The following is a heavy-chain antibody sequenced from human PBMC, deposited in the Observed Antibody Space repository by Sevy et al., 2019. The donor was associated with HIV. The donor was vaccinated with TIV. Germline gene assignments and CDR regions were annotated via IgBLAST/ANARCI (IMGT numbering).Heavy chain of an antibody. Sequence: ASVKVSCKASGYTFTSYDINWVRQATGQGLEWMGGMNPNSGNTGYAQKFQGRVTITRNTSIGTAYMELSSLRSEDTAVYYCARAPPNYYGSGSYYWFDPWGQGTLVTVSS. CDR2: MNPNSGNT. J-gene: IGHJ5*02. CDR3: ARAPPNYYGSGSYYWFDP. CDR1: GYTFTSYD. D-gene: IGHD3-10*01. V-gene: IGHV1-8*03.